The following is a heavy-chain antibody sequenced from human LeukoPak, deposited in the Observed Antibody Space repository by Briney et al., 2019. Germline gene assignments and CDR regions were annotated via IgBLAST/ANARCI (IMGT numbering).Heavy chain of an antibody. J-gene: IGHJ4*02. CDR2: VGTAGDP. V-gene: IGHV3-13*05. Sequence: GASLRIPCATPGFTFTTSDMHWGRQATGKGLDRLSRVGTAGDPYYPYSVKGQFTISRENAKNSMYLQMNSLRAGDTAVYYCTRGYSLTYNNYSRSMIDYSGQGNLVTVSS. CDR1: GFTFTTSD. D-gene: IGHD4-11*01. CDR3: TRGYSLTYNNYSRSMIDY.